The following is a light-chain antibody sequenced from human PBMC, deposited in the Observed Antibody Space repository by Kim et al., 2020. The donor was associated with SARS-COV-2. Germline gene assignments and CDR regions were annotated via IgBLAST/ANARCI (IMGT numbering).Light chain of an antibody. J-gene: IGLJ3*02. CDR2: GEN. Sequence: SSELTQDPAVSVASGQTVRITCQGDSLRSYYATWYQQKPGQAPILVMYGENNRPSGIPDRFSGSRSGNTASLTITGAQAEDEADYCCNSRDRRGNRPDWVFGGGTQVTDL. CDR3: NSRDRRGNRPDWV. CDR1: SLRSYY. V-gene: IGLV3-19*01.